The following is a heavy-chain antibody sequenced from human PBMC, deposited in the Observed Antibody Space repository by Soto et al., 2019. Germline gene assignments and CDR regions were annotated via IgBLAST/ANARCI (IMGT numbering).Heavy chain of an antibody. CDR1: GFTVSSNY. J-gene: IGHJ1*01. CDR3: GVARSGNFQH. V-gene: IGHV3-53*01. D-gene: IGHD2-15*01. CDR2: IYSGGST. Sequence: GGSLRLSCAASGFTVSSNYMSWVRQAPGKGLEWVSVIYSGGSTYYADSVKGRFTISRDNSKNTLYLQMNSLRAEDTAVYYCGVARSGNFQHWGQGTLVTVSS.